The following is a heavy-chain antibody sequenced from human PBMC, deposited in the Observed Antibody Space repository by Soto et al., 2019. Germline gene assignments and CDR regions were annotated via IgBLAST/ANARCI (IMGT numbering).Heavy chain of an antibody. J-gene: IGHJ4*02. Sequence: SETLSLTCAVYGGSLYEYNWSWIRQPPGKGLEWIGEINHSGNTNYNPSLTSRATISVDTSKNQFSLKLTSVTAADTAIYYCAGDPPGDGRLAFDYWGQRTLVT. CDR1: GGSLYEYN. V-gene: IGHV4-34*01. D-gene: IGHD1-26*01. CDR3: AGDPPGDGRLAFDY. CDR2: INHSGNT.